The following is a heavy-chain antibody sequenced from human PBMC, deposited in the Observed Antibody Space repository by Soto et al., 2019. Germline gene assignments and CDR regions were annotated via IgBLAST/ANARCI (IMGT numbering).Heavy chain of an antibody. Sequence: VQLLESGGGLVQPGGSLRLSCAASGFTFSSYAMNWVRQAPGKGLEWVSAISGGGGSTYYADSVKGRFTISRDNSKNTLNLQMNSLRAEDTAVYYCAKSPHTSGYYRFDYWGQGTLVTVSS. CDR2: ISGGGGST. V-gene: IGHV3-23*01. J-gene: IGHJ4*02. CDR3: AKSPHTSGYYRFDY. CDR1: GFTFSSYA. D-gene: IGHD3-22*01.